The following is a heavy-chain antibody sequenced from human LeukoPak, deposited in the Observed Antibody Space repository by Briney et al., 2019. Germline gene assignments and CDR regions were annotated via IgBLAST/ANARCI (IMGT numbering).Heavy chain of an antibody. V-gene: IGHV1-69*13. CDR1: GGTFSSYA. J-gene: IGHJ3*02. Sequence: SVKVSCKASGGTFSSYAISWVRQAPGQGLEWMGGIIPIFGTANYAQKFQGRVTITADESTSTAYMELSSLRSEDTAVYYCARGRDGYKFAFDIWGQGTMVTVAS. CDR2: IIPIFGTA. CDR3: ARGRDGYKFAFDI. D-gene: IGHD5-24*01.